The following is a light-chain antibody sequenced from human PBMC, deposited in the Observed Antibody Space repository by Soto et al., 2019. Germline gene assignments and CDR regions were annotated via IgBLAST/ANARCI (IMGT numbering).Light chain of an antibody. Sequence: EIVMTQSPGTLSVSPGERATLSCRASQNVISNLAWYQQRPGQAPRLLIYSASTRATGIPARFSGSGSGTEFTLNISSLQSGDAAVYYCQQYYERPRGTFGQGTKVEIK. J-gene: IGKJ1*01. CDR2: SAS. CDR1: QNVISN. CDR3: QQYYERPRGT. V-gene: IGKV3-15*01.